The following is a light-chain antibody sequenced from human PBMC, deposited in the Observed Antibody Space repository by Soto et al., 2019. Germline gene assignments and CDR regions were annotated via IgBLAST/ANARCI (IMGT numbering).Light chain of an antibody. CDR3: MQALQTPIT. V-gene: IGKV2-28*01. CDR2: LAS. J-gene: IGKJ5*01. Sequence: DIVMTQSPFSLPVTPGERASIPCRSSQGLRHSNENNYLVWYLQKPGQSPQLLLYLASNRASGVPDRFSGSGSGTDFTLKISRVEAEDVGVYYCMQALQTPITFGQGTRLEIK. CDR1: QGLRHSNENNY.